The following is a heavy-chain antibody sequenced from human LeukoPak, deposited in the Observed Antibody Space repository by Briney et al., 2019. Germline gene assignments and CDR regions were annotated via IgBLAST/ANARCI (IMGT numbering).Heavy chain of an antibody. V-gene: IGHV3-21*01. Sequence: GGSLRLSCAASGFTFSNYSMNWVRQAPGKGLEWVSSISSSSSYIYYADSVKGRFTISRDNAKNSLYLQMNSLRAEDTAVYYCARDISLVVVVAATLGFDYWGQGTLVTVSS. CDR2: ISSSSSYI. CDR1: GFTFSNYS. D-gene: IGHD2-15*01. J-gene: IGHJ4*02. CDR3: ARDISLVVVVAATLGFDY.